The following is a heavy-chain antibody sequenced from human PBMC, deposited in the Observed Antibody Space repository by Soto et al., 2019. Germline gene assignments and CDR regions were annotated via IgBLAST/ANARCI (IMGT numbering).Heavy chain of an antibody. J-gene: IGHJ2*01. CDR1: GYTFTSYG. CDR3: ASPHPMVRGEGYFDL. Sequence: QVQLVQSGAEVKKPGASVKVSCKASGYTFTSYGISWVRQAPGQGLEWMGWISAYNGNTNYAQKLQGRVTMTIDTSTSTAYMELRSLRSDDTAVYYCASPHPMVRGEGYFDLWGRGTLVTVSS. D-gene: IGHD3-10*01. V-gene: IGHV1-18*01. CDR2: ISAYNGNT.